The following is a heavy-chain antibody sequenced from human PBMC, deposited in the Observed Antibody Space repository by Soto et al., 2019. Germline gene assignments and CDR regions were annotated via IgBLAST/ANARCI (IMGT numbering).Heavy chain of an antibody. V-gene: IGHV1-18*01. D-gene: IGHD3-22*01. CDR1: GYTFTSYT. Sequence: QVQLVQSGAEMRKPGASVKVSCKASGYTFTSYTITWVRQAPGQGLEWMGWIRCHNGNTDYAQNLLGRVTMTRDISTGSVYMELRSLLSDDTAVYYCARGYYDSTGFYYRYWGQGTLVAVSS. CDR2: IRCHNGNT. J-gene: IGHJ4*02. CDR3: ARGYYDSTGFYYRY.